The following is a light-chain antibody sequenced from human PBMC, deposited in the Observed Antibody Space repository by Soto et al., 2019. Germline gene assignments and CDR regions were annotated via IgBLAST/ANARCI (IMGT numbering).Light chain of an antibody. J-gene: IGLJ1*01. CDR2: EVS. Sequence: QSALTQPPSASGSPGQSVTISCTGTSSDVGAYNYVSWYQQHPGKAPKVMIYEVSKRPSGVPDRFSGSKSGNTASLTVSGLQAEDEAEYYCSSYAGTNRVFGTGTKVIVL. CDR3: SSYAGTNRV. CDR1: SSDVGAYNY. V-gene: IGLV2-8*01.